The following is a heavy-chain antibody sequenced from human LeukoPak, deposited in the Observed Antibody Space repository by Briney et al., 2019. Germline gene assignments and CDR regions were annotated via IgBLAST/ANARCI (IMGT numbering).Heavy chain of an antibody. J-gene: IGHJ5*02. Sequence: GGSLRLSCAASGFTVTSNYMSWVRQPPGKGLEWVSIIYSAYSTYYADSVKGRFTISRDDSKNTLSLQMNSLRAEDTAVYYCARNGDYQQSGNWFDPWGQGILVTVS. CDR1: GFTVTSNY. V-gene: IGHV3-66*01. D-gene: IGHD4-17*01. CDR2: IYSAYST. CDR3: ARNGDYQQSGNWFDP.